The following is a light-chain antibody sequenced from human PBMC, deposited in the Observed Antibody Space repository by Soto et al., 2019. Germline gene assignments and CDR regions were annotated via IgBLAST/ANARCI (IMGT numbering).Light chain of an antibody. CDR2: LNSDGSH. V-gene: IGLV4-69*01. CDR1: SGHRHYG. J-gene: IGLJ2*01. CDR3: QTWDTGTRV. Sequence: QLVLTQSPSASASLGASVKLTCTLSSGHRHYGIAWHQQQPEKGPRYLMNLNSDGSHTKGDGISDRFSGSSSGAERYLTISSLQSDDEADYYCQTWDTGTRVFGGGTKVTVL.